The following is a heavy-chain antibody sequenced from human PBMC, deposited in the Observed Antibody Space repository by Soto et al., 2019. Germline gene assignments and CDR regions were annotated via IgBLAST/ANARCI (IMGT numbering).Heavy chain of an antibody. CDR1: GGSISNSY. D-gene: IGHD6-19*01. Sequence: PSETLSLTCTVSGGSISNSYWSWIRLSPGKGLEWIGYIYSSGSTNYNPSLESRVTISVDTSKNQFSLKLSSVTAADTAVYYCARRAGRDDWYFDYWGQGTLVTVSS. CDR3: ARRAGRDDWYFDY. V-gene: IGHV4-59*12. CDR2: IYSSGST. J-gene: IGHJ4*02.